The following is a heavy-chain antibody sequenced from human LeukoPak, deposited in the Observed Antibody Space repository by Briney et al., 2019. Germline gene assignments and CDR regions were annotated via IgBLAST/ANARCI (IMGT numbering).Heavy chain of an antibody. CDR2: ISYDGSNK. Sequence: GGSLRLSCAASGFTFSSYAMHWVRQAPGKGLEWVAVISYDGSNKYYADSVKGRFTISRDNSKNTLYLQMNSLRVEDTAVYYCARGGNSSWDYWGQGALVTVSS. V-gene: IGHV3-30-3*01. D-gene: IGHD6-6*01. CDR3: ARGGNSSWDY. CDR1: GFTFSSYA. J-gene: IGHJ4*02.